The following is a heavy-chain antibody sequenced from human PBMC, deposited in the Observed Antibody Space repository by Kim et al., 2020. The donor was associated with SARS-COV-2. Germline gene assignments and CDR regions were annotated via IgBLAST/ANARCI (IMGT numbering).Heavy chain of an antibody. D-gene: IGHD3-22*01. J-gene: IGHJ4*02. V-gene: IGHV3-64*01. CDR3: VRAAYYYDSPIDY. Sequence: YANSVKGRFTISRDNSKNTLYLQMGSLRAEDMAVYYCVRAAYYYDSPIDYWGQGTLVTVSS.